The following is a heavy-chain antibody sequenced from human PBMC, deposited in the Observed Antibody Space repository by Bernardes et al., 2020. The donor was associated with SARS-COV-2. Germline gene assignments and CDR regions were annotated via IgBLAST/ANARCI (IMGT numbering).Heavy chain of an antibody. Sequence: GSLRLSCAASGFTFSSHAMHWVRQAPGKGLEWVANIKQDGSEKYYVDSVKGRFTISRDNAKNSLYLQMNSLRAEDTAVYYCARDYYDSSDPTYYYYYYGMDVWGQGTTVTVSS. CDR3: ARDYYDSSDPTYYYYYYGMDV. D-gene: IGHD3-22*01. CDR2: IKQDGSEK. J-gene: IGHJ6*02. CDR1: GFTFSSHA. V-gene: IGHV3-7*01.